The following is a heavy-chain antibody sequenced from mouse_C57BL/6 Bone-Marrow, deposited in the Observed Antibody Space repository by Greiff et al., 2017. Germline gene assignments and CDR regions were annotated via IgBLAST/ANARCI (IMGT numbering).Heavy chain of an antibody. CDR2: ISSGGSYT. V-gene: IGHV5-6*01. Sequence: EVQLVESGGDLVKPGGSLKLSCAASGFTFSSYGMSWVRQTPDKRLEWVATISSGGSYTYYPDSVKGRFTISRDNAKNTLYLQMSSLKSEDTAMYYCARRGYGNYWFAYWGRGTLVTVSA. CDR3: ARRGYGNYWFAY. D-gene: IGHD2-10*02. J-gene: IGHJ3*01. CDR1: GFTFSSYG.